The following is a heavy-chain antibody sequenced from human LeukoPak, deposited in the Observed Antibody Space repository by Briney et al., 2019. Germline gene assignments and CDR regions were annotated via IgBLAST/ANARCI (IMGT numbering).Heavy chain of an antibody. J-gene: IGHJ6*02. CDR2: ISWDGGST. CDR1: GFTFDDYA. V-gene: IGHV3-43D*03. CDR3: AKDKDCSSTSCYDRYYYYGMDV. Sequence: PGGSLRLSCAASGFTFDDYAMHWVRQAPGKGLEWVSLISWDGGSTYYADSVKGRFTISRDNSKNSLYLQMNSLRAEDTALYYCAKDKDCSSTSCYDRYYYYGMDVWGQGTTVTVSS. D-gene: IGHD2-2*01.